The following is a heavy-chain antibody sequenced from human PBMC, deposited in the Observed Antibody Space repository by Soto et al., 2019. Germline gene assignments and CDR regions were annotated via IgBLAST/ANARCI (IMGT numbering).Heavy chain of an antibody. CDR2: IYYSGST. Sequence: SETLSLTXTVPGGSISSYYWSWIRQPPGKGLEWIGYIYYSGSTNYNPSLKSRVTISVDTSKNQFSLKLSSVTAADTAVYYCARRYDYYDSSGYYYYFDYWGQGTLVTVSS. D-gene: IGHD3-22*01. V-gene: IGHV4-59*01. J-gene: IGHJ4*02. CDR1: GGSISSYY. CDR3: ARRYDYYDSSGYYYYFDY.